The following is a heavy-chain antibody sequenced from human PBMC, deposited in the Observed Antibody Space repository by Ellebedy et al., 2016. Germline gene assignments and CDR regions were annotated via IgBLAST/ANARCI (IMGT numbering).Heavy chain of an antibody. Sequence: ASVQVSCXASGYTFTNYGISWVRQAPGHGLEWMGWISGYTGNTNYAQKFQGRVTMTTDTSTSTAYMELRRLRSDDAAVYFCARPIVGATGGGDYYYDGMDVWGQGTTVTVYS. CDR1: GYTFTNYG. J-gene: IGHJ6*02. D-gene: IGHD1-26*01. CDR2: ISGYTGNT. V-gene: IGHV1-18*04. CDR3: ARPIVGATGGGDYYYDGMDV.